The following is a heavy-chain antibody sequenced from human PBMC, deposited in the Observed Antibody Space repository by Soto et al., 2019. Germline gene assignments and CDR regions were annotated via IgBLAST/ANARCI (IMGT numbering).Heavy chain of an antibody. J-gene: IGHJ4*02. D-gene: IGHD5-12*01. CDR2: IYPGDSDT. CDR1: GYSFTSYW. CDR3: ARLGGYSGYDFGSIDY. Sequence: PGESLKISCKGSGYSFTSYWIGWVRQMPGKGLEWMGIIYPGDSDTRYSPSFQGQVTISADKSISTAYLQWSSLKASDTAMYYCARLGGYSGYDFGSIDYWGQGTLVTVSS. V-gene: IGHV5-51*01.